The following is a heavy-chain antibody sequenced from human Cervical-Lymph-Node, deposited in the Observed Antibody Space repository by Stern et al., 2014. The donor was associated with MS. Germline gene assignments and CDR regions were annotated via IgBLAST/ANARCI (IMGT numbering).Heavy chain of an antibody. Sequence: QVQLVQSGAEVKKPGASVKVSCKASGYTFTNHGITWVRQAPGQGLEWMGWISTDNDNFNYAQSFQGRVTMTTDTSTTTAYMELRSLRSDDTAIYYCATGGQQLPPFDPWGQGTLVTVSS. J-gene: IGHJ5*02. CDR3: ATGGQQLPPFDP. V-gene: IGHV1-18*01. D-gene: IGHD6-13*01. CDR1: GYTFTNHG. CDR2: ISTDNDNF.